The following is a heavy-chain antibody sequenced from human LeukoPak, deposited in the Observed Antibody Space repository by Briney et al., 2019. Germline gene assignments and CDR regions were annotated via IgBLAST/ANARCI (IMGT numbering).Heavy chain of an antibody. D-gene: IGHD6-13*01. Sequence: GGSLRLSCAASGFTFSDFWMSWVRQAPGKGLEWVANMRQDGSDKYYVDSVKGRFTISRDNARDSLYLQMNSLRAEDTAVYYCARGRNLAAAGTFSDYWGQGTLVTVSS. J-gene: IGHJ4*02. CDR3: ARGRNLAAAGTFSDY. CDR1: GFTFSDFW. CDR2: MRQDGSDK. V-gene: IGHV3-7*04.